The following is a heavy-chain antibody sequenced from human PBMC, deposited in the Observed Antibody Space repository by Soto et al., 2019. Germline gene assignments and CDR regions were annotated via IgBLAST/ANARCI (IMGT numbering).Heavy chain of an antibody. CDR3: EKAHDKYHV. D-gene: IGHD1-1*01. CDR1: GVTFSSYA. V-gene: IGHV1-69*01. Sequence: QVQLVQFGAEVQKPRSSVKVSCKASGVTFSSYAISWVRQAPGQGLEWMGGIIPIVGTANYAQKVQGRVTIIAPEYTLTAYIQLSSLRDEDTQLYYREKAHDKYHVWGQ. J-gene: IGHJ6*02. CDR2: IIPIVGTA.